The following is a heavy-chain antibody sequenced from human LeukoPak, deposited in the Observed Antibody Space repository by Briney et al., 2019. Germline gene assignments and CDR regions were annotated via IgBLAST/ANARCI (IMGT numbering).Heavy chain of an antibody. V-gene: IGHV3-53*01. CDR2: IYSDNT. Sequence: GGSLRLSCTVSGFTVSSDSMSWVRPAPGKGLEWVSFIYSDNTHYSDSVKGRFTISRDNSKNTLYLQMNSLRAEDTAVYYCARRAGAYSHPYDYWGQGTLVTVSS. CDR3: ARRAGAYSHPYDY. J-gene: IGHJ4*02. D-gene: IGHD4/OR15-4a*01. CDR1: GFTVSSDS.